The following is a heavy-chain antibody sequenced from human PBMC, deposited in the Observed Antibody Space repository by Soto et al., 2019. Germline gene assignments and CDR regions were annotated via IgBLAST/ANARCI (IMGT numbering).Heavy chain of an antibody. D-gene: IGHD6-13*01. CDR3: ARDVSPGSSSLYLDAFDF. J-gene: IGHJ3*01. CDR2: IKRDGSVQ. CDR1: GFTFSSYW. Sequence: EVQLVESGGGLVQPGGSLRLSCAASGFTFSSYWRTWVRQAPGKGLEWVANIKRDGSVQSYLDSVRGRFTISRDNAKNSLYLQMNSLRAEDTALYYCARDVSPGSSSLYLDAFDFWGQGTMVTVSS. V-gene: IGHV3-7*05.